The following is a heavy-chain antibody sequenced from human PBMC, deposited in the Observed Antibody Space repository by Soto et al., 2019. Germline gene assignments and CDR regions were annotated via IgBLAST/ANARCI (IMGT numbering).Heavy chain of an antibody. J-gene: IGHJ5*02. D-gene: IGHD7-27*01. CDR2: IYHSGST. Sequence: QLQLQESGSGLVKPSQTLSLTCAVSGGSISSGGYSWSWIRQPPGKGLEWIGYIYHSGSTYYNPSLKSRVTISVDRSKNQFSLKLSSVTAADTAVYYCARVCNIKLTGDNWFDPWGQGTLVTVSS. CDR1: GGSISSGGYS. CDR3: ARVCNIKLTGDNWFDP. V-gene: IGHV4-30-2*01.